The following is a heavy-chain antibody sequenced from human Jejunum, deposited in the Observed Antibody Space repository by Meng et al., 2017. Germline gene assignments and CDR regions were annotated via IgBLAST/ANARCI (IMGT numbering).Heavy chain of an antibody. CDR3: TRDGAGSGWSNFDF. CDR1: GDMFLRNT. D-gene: IGHD6-19*01. J-gene: IGHJ4*02. V-gene: IGHV1-69*06. Sequence: QGPVVQSGSALKMPGSSVKVACKAYGDMFLRNTLNWVRQAPGQGLEWMGGIIPIFATPDYAPEFQDRVTITADKSTSTAYMELRSLRSEDTAVYYCTRDGAGSGWSNFDFWGQGTLVTVSS. CDR2: IIPIFATP.